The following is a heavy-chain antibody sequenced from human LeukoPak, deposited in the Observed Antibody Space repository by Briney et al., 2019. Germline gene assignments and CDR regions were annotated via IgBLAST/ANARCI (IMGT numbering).Heavy chain of an antibody. Sequence: SVKVSCKASGGTFSSYAISWVRQAPGQGLEWMGGFIPIFGIANYAQKFQGRVTITADGSTSTAYMELSSLRSEDTAVYYCARSLAYKLGYCSSTSCPWYFDYWGQGTLVTVSS. J-gene: IGHJ4*02. D-gene: IGHD2-2*01. CDR1: GGTFSSYA. CDR3: ARSLAYKLGYCSSTSCPWYFDY. V-gene: IGHV1-69*13. CDR2: FIPIFGIA.